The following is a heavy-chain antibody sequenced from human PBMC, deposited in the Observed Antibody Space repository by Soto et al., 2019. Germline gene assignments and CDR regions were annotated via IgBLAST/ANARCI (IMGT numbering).Heavy chain of an antibody. J-gene: IGHJ4*02. V-gene: IGHV5-51*01. CDR1: GYSFTNYW. CDR2: IYPGDSDT. D-gene: IGHD1-1*01. Sequence: GACLVASGKGSGYSFTNYWIVWVPQMPGKGLEWMGIIYPGDSDTRYSPSFQGQVIISVDQSISTAYLQWSSLQASDTAMYYCARQDYNHASFDSWGQGTMVTVSS. CDR3: ARQDYNHASFDS.